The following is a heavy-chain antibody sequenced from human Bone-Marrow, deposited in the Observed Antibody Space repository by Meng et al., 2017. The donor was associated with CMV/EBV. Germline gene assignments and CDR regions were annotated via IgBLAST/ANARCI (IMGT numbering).Heavy chain of an antibody. CDR1: GGTFSSYA. CDR3: VPYCSSTSCPIRAFDI. CDR2: IIPIFGTA. Sequence: SVKVSCKASGGTFSSYAISWVRQAPGQGLEWMGGIIPIFGTANYAQKFQGRVTITTDESTSTDYMELSSLRSEDTAVYYCVPYCSSTSCPIRAFDIWGQGTMVTVPS. V-gene: IGHV1-69*05. J-gene: IGHJ3*02. D-gene: IGHD2-2*01.